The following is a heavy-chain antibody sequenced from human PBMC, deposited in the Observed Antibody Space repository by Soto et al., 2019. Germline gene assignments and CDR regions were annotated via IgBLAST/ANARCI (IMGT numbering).Heavy chain of an antibody. Sequence: GGSLRLSCAASGFTLSSHWMSWVRQAPGKGLEWVAKIKEDGSEKNYGDSVKGRFTISRDNAKNSLYLQMNSLRAEDTAVYYYARDGLPFALDIWGQGTMVTVSS. J-gene: IGHJ3*02. CDR1: GFTLSSHW. CDR3: ARDGLPFALDI. D-gene: IGHD3-16*01. V-gene: IGHV3-7*03. CDR2: IKEDGSEK.